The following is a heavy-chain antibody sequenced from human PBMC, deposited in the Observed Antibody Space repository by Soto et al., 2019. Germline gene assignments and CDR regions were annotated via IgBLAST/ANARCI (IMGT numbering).Heavy chain of an antibody. J-gene: IGHJ4*02. CDR2: ISRSSIYI. CDR1: GFTFSSYI. V-gene: IGHV3-21*01. D-gene: IGHD2-2*01. Sequence: GGSLRLSCAASGFTFSSYIMNWVRQAPGKGLEWVSSISRSSIYIYYADSVKGRFTISRDNAKNSLYMQMNSLRAEDTAVYYCARDRSSMTSHCFDVWGQGPLVTV. CDR3: ARDRSSMTSHCFDV.